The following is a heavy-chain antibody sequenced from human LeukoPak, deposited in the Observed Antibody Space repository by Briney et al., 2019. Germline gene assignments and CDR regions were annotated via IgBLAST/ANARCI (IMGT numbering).Heavy chain of an antibody. CDR3: AKGQQLASYYYYYYMDV. V-gene: IGHV3-23*01. CDR1: GFTFSSYA. Sequence: GGSLRLSCAASGFTFSSYAMSWVRQAPGKGLEWVSAISGSGESTYYADSVKGRFTISRDNSKNTLYLQMNSLRAEDTAVYYCAKGQQLASYYYYYYMDVWGKGTTVTVSS. J-gene: IGHJ6*03. CDR2: ISGSGEST. D-gene: IGHD6-13*01.